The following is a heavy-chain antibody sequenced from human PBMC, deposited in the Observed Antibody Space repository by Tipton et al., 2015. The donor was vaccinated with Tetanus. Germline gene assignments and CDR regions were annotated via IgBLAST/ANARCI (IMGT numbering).Heavy chain of an antibody. V-gene: IGHV3-23*01. J-gene: IGHJ6*02. Sequence: SLRLSCAASGFTFSSYSMNWVRQAPGKGLEWVSAISGSGGSTYYADSVKGRFTISRDNSKNTLYLQMNSLRAEDTAVYYCARASFGNYYYYGMDVWGQGTTVTVSS. D-gene: IGHD3-10*01. CDR1: GFTFSSYS. CDR2: ISGSGGST. CDR3: ARASFGNYYYYGMDV.